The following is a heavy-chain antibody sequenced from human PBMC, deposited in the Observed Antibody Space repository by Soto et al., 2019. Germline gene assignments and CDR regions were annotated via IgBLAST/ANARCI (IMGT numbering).Heavy chain of an antibody. CDR3: ARVLEVAGGFDP. Sequence: SETLSLTCSVSAGSISNYHWSWIRQPPGKGLEWIGYIFYTGKTNYNPSLKSRVTISLDTSKNQFSLRLDSVTAADTAVYYCARVLEVAGGFDPWGQGTLVTVSS. J-gene: IGHJ5*02. V-gene: IGHV4-59*01. CDR1: AGSISNYH. CDR2: IFYTGKT. D-gene: IGHD2-15*01.